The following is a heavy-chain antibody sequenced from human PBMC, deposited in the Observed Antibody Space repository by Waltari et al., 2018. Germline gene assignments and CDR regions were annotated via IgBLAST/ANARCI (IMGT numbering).Heavy chain of an antibody. Sequence: QVQLVQSGAEVKKPGASVKVYCKASGYTFTSYILHWVRQAPGQRLEWMGWINAVNGNTVYSQKFQGRVTITRYTSASTAYMELSSLRSEDMAVYYCARDSVGVNDYWGQGTLVTVSS. V-gene: IGHV1-3*01. CDR3: ARDSVGVNDY. J-gene: IGHJ4*02. D-gene: IGHD1-26*01. CDR1: GYTFTSYI. CDR2: INAVNGNT.